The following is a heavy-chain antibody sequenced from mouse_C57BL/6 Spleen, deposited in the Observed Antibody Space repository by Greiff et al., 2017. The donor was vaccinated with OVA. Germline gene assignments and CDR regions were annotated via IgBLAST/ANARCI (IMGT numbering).Heavy chain of an antibody. D-gene: IGHD1-1*01. V-gene: IGHV1-82*01. J-gene: IGHJ2*01. CDR2: IYPGDGDT. CDR3: ARRRTTVEN. Sequence: VQLQQSGPELVKPGASVKISCKASGYAFSSSWMNWVKQRPGKGLEWIGRIYPGDGDTNYNGKFKGKATLTAEKSSSTAYMQLSSLTSEDSAVYFCARRRTTVENWGQGTTLTVSS. CDR1: GYAFSSSW.